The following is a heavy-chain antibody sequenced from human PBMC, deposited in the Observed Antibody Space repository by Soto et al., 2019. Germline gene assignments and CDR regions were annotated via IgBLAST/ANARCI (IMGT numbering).Heavy chain of an antibody. Sequence: QVQLVESGGGLVQPGGSLRLSCAASGFTFSDSYMSWIRQPPGKGLEWVSYISSSGSIIYYADCVKGRFTISRDNAKNSPYLQMNSLRAEDTAVYYCARDLGYYDSSGYFDYWGQGTLVTVSS. V-gene: IGHV3-11*01. CDR3: ARDLGYYDSSGYFDY. J-gene: IGHJ4*02. CDR2: ISSSGSII. D-gene: IGHD3-22*01. CDR1: GFTFSDSY.